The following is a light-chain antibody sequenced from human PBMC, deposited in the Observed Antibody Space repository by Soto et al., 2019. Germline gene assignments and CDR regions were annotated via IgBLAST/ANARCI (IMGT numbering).Light chain of an antibody. CDR3: LQYHNLWA. CDR1: QNIYSN. CDR2: RAS. Sequence: IVMTQSPATLSVSPGERATLSCRASQNIYSNVAWYQQRPGQAPRLLIYRASTRATGIPARFSGSGSGTEFTLTISSLRSEDFTVDSCLQYHNLWAFGQGTKGDIK. V-gene: IGKV3-15*01. J-gene: IGKJ1*01.